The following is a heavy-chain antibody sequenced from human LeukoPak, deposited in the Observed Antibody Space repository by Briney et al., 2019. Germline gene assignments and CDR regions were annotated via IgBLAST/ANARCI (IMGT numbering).Heavy chain of an antibody. CDR1: GGSISSGYY. V-gene: IGHV4-38-2*01. Sequence: SETLSLTCAVSGGSISSGYYWGWIRQPPGKGLEWIGNIYHSGSTYYNPSLKSRVTISVDTSKNQFSLKLSSVTAADTAVYYCASSVFWHNPDVWGKGTTVTVSS. D-gene: IGHD3-3*01. CDR3: ASSVFWHNPDV. CDR2: IYHSGST. J-gene: IGHJ6*03.